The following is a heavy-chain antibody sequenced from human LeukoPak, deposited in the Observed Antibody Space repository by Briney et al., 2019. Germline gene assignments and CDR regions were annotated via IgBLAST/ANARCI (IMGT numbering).Heavy chain of an antibody. V-gene: IGHV3-30*04. J-gene: IGHJ4*02. D-gene: IGHD1-1*01. Sequence: PGGSLRLSCAASGFTFSSYAMHWVRQAPGKGLEWVAVISYDGSNKYYADSVKGRFTISRDNSKNTLYLQMNSLRAEDTAVYYCARSPVERGFDYWGQGTLVTVSS. CDR2: ISYDGSNK. CDR3: ARSPVERGFDY. CDR1: GFTFSSYA.